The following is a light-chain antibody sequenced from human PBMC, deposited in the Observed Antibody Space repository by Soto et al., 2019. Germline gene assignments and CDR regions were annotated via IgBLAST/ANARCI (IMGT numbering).Light chain of an antibody. CDR1: SSNIGPSFD. Sequence: QAVVTQPPSVSGAPGQRVTISCTGSSSNIGPSFDVHWYQQLPGTTPKLLIYGNDNRPSGVPDRFSGSKSGTSASLAITGLQAEDEADYYCQSYDSSLSAVVFGGGTKLTVL. V-gene: IGLV1-40*01. CDR3: QSYDSSLSAVV. J-gene: IGLJ2*01. CDR2: GND.